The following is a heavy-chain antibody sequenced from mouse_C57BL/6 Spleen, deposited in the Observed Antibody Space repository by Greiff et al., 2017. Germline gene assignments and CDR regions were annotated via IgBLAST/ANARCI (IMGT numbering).Heavy chain of an antibody. V-gene: IGHV5-4*03. D-gene: IGHD2-5*01. Sequence: EVNVVESGGGLVKPGGSLKLSCAASGFTFSSYAMSWVRQTPEKRLEWVATISDGGSYTYYPDNVKGRFTISRDNAKNNLYLQMSHLKSEDTAMYYCASLYSNYGYYAMDYWGQGTSVTVSS. CDR2: ISDGGSYT. CDR1: GFTFSSYA. J-gene: IGHJ4*01. CDR3: ASLYSNYGYYAMDY.